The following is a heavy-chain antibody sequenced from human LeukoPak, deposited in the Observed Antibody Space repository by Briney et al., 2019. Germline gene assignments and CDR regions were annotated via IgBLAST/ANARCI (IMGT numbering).Heavy chain of an antibody. CDR1: GGSISSYY. CDR2: IYYSGST. Sequence: SETLSLTCTVSGGSISSYYWSWIRQPPGKGLEWIGYIYYSGSTNYNPSLKSRVTISVDTPKNQFSLKLSSVTAADTAVYYCARTIQDGMDVWGQGTTVTVSS. J-gene: IGHJ6*02. D-gene: IGHD3-3*01. CDR3: ARTIQDGMDV. V-gene: IGHV4-59*08.